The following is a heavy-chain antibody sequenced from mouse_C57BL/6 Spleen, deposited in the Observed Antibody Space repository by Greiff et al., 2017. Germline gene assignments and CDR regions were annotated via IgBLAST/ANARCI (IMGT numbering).Heavy chain of an antibody. CDR3: ASDRGLRGFAD. J-gene: IGHJ3*01. D-gene: IGHD3-1*01. Sequence: EVQLQESGPGMVKPCPSLSLSCTATGYSITSGYVWYWIRHAPGNKLEWMGYIRYSGSTNYNPSLKSRSSITHATSKNHFFLKLNSVTTEDTATYYCASDRGLRGFADWGQGTLVTVSA. CDR2: IRYSGST. CDR1: GYSITSGYV. V-gene: IGHV3-1*01.